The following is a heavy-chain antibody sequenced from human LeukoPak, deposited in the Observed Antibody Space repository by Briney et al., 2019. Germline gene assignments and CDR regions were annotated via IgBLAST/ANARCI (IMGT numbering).Heavy chain of an antibody. V-gene: IGHV1-2*06. CDR3: ARRPPYYYGSGSLDIFDY. CDR2: INPNSGGT. D-gene: IGHD3-10*01. J-gene: IGHJ4*02. Sequence: GASVKVSCKASGYTFTGYYVHWVRQAPGQGLEWMGRINPNSGGTNYAQKFQGRVTMTRDTSISTAYMELSRLRSDDTAVYYCARRPPYYYGSGSLDIFDYWGQGTLVTVSS. CDR1: GYTFTGYY.